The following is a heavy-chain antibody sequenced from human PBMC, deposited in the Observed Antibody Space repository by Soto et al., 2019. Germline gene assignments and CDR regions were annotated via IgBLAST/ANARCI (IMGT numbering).Heavy chain of an antibody. D-gene: IGHD4-4*01. Sequence: GGSLRLSCAASGFTFSNHPMSWVRQAPGKGLEWVSAISDDGSSTYYADSVKGRFTISRDNSKNTLYLQMNSLRAEDTAVYYCARSRDGYSFYFYYGMDGWGQGTTVTVSS. CDR1: GFTFSNHP. J-gene: IGHJ6*02. CDR2: ISDDGSST. CDR3: ARSRDGYSFYFYYGMDG. V-gene: IGHV3-23*01.